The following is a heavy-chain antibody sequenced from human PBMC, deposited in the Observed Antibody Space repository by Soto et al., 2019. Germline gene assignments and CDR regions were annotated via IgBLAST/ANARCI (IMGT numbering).Heavy chain of an antibody. V-gene: IGHV4-30-2*01. CDR2: IYHSVTP. D-gene: IGHD5-12*01. J-gene: IGHJ4*02. CDR1: GGSISSGGYS. Sequence: KSSETLSLTCAVSGGSISSGGYSWTWIRQPPGKGLEWIGYIYHSVTPYYNPSLKSRVTISIDTSKNQFSLKLNSVTAADTAVYYCARGGAMATIPFDYWGQGALVTVSS. CDR3: ARGGAMATIPFDY.